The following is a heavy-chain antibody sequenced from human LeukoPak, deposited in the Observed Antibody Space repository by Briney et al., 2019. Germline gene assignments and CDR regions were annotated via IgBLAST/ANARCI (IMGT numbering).Heavy chain of an antibody. V-gene: IGHV4-4*07. J-gene: IGHJ6*04. Sequence: SETLSLTCTVSGGSISSYYWSWIRQPAGKGLEWIGRIYTSGSTNYNPSLKSRVTMSVDTSKNQFSLKLSSVTAADTAVYYCARDSYYYGSGRVPLDVWGKGTTVTVSS. CDR3: ARDSYYYGSGRVPLDV. CDR2: IYTSGST. D-gene: IGHD3-10*01. CDR1: GGSISSYY.